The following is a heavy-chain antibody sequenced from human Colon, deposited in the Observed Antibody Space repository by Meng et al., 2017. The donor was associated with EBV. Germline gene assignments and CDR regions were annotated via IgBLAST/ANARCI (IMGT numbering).Heavy chain of an antibody. Sequence: QVQLQASGPGLVKPSWTLSLTCAGSCGSLSSRNGWRWVRQPPGKGLEWIGEIYHSGSTNYNPSLKSRVTISVDESKNQFSLRLSSVTAADTAVYYCARVGAYCGGDCYHPRWGQGTLVTVSS. CDR3: ARVGAYCGGDCYHPR. CDR2: IYHSGST. J-gene: IGHJ4*02. D-gene: IGHD2-21*02. V-gene: IGHV4-4*02. CDR1: CGSLSSRNG.